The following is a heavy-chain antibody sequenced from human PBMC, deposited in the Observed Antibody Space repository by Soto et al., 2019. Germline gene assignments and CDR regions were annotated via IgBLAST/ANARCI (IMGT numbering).Heavy chain of an antibody. V-gene: IGHV3-30*18. Sequence: VGSLRLSCAASGFTFSSDGMHWVRQAPGKGLEWVAAISYDGSYQYYVDSVKGRFTISRDNSKNTLYLQMNSLRAEDTAVYYCAKDEISKTIRGDAFNFWGQGTMVTVSS. CDR1: GFTFSSDG. CDR2: ISYDGSYQ. J-gene: IGHJ3*01. D-gene: IGHD1-7*01. CDR3: AKDEISKTIRGDAFNF.